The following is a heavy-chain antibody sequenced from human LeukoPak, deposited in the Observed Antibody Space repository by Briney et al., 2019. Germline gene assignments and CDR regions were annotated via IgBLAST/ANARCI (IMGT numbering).Heavy chain of an antibody. CDR1: GGSISTYY. V-gene: IGHV4-4*07. CDR2: IYNSGNT. D-gene: IGHD5-12*01. Sequence: SETLSLTCTVSGGSISTYYWNWIRQPAGKGLEWIGHIYNSGNTNYNPSLKGRGTISADRSRNMFSLKLSSVTAADTAVYYCARDYIVETGVVAFDIWGQGTMVTVSS. J-gene: IGHJ3*02. CDR3: ARDYIVETGVVAFDI.